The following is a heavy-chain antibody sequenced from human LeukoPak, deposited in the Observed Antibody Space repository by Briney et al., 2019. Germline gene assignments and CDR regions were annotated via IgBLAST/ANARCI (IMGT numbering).Heavy chain of an antibody. CDR2: IYPHNGKT. Sequence: ASVKVSCKASGYAFTDYAITWVRQAPGQGLEWVGWIYPHNGKTKYAQNVQGRVMMSTDTSTNTAYMELTSLISDDTAVYYCARVGGKDAFDIWGQGTMVTVSS. D-gene: IGHD1-26*01. CDR3: ARVGGKDAFDI. CDR1: GYAFTDYA. V-gene: IGHV1-18*01. J-gene: IGHJ3*02.